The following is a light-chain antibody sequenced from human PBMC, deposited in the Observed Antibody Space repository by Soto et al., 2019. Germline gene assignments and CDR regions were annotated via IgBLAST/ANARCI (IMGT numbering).Light chain of an antibody. CDR3: SSYTRSSTHV. Sequence: QSALTQPASVSGSPGQSIAISCTGTSSDVGGYDYVSWYQQLPGKAPKLMIYDVNNRPSGASNRFSGSNSGNTASLTISGLQAEDEADYYCSSYTRSSTHVFGTGTKVTVL. V-gene: IGLV2-14*03. CDR1: SSDVGGYDY. CDR2: DVN. J-gene: IGLJ1*01.